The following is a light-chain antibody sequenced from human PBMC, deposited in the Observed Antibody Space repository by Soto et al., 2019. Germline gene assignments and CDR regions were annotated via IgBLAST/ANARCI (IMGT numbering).Light chain of an antibody. V-gene: IGLV2-14*01. CDR1: SSEVGGYNY. CDR2: EVS. Sequence: QSALTQPASVSGSPGQSITISCTGTSSEVGGYNYVSWYQQHPGKAPKLMIYEVSNRPSGVSNRFSGSKSGNTASLTNSGLQAEDEADYYCSSYTSSSXHGVVFGGGTKQTVL. CDR3: SSYTSSSXHGVV. J-gene: IGLJ2*01.